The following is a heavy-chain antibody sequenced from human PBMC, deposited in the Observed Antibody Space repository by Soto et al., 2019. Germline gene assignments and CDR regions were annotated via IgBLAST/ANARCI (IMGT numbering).Heavy chain of an antibody. CDR3: AKDHSRGCDWLRVGDASDI. CDR2: ISYDGSNK. Sequence: QVQLVESGGGVVQPGRSLRLSCAASGFTFSSYGMHWVRQAPGRGLEWVAVISYDGSNKYYADSVKGRLTISRDNSKNTLYLQMNSLRGEDTAVYYCAKDHSRGCDWLRVGDASDIWGQGTMVTVSS. V-gene: IGHV3-30*18. CDR1: GFTFSSYG. D-gene: IGHD6-19*01. J-gene: IGHJ3*02.